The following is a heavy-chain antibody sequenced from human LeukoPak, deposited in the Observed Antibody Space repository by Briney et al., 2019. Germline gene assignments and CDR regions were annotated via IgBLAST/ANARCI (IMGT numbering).Heavy chain of an antibody. CDR3: ARGGDWCY. J-gene: IGHJ4*02. Sequence: SVKVSCKASGGTFSSYAISWVRQAPGQGLEWMGGIIPIFGTANYAQKFQGRVTMTRDTSTSTVYMELSSLRSEDTAVYYCARGGDWCYWGQGTLVTVSS. CDR2: IIPIFGTA. V-gene: IGHV1-69*05. CDR1: GGTFSSYA. D-gene: IGHD2-21*01.